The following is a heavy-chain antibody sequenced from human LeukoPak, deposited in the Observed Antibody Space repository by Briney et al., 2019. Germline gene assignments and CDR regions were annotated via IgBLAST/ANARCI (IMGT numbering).Heavy chain of an antibody. D-gene: IGHD6-19*01. Sequence: PGGSLRLSCAASGFTFSSCGMHWVRQALGKGLEWVAVISYDGSNKYYADSVKGRFTISRDNSKNTLYLQMNSLRAEDTAVYYCAKALYSSGWSYWGQGTLVTVSS. CDR3: AKALYSSGWSY. CDR2: ISYDGSNK. J-gene: IGHJ4*02. CDR1: GFTFSSCG. V-gene: IGHV3-30*18.